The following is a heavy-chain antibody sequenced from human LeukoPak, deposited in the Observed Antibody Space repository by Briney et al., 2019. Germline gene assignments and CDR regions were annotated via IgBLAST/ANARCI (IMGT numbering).Heavy chain of an antibody. D-gene: IGHD6-19*01. CDR3: ARERWSPIAVAAHGWFDP. CDR2: IIPIFGTA. Sequence: SVKVSCKASGGTFSSYAISWVRQAPGQGLEWMGGIIPIFGTANYAQKFQGRVTITADESTSTAYMELSSLRSEDTAVYYCARERWSPIAVAAHGWFDPWGQGTLVTVSS. J-gene: IGHJ5*02. V-gene: IGHV1-69*01. CDR1: GGTFSSYA.